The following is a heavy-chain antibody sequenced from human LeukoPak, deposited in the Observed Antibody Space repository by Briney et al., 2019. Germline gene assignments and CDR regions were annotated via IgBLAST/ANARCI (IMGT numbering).Heavy chain of an antibody. D-gene: IGHD3-10*01. CDR1: GFTFSSYD. CDR2: IGTAGDT. Sequence: PGGSLRLSCAASGFTFSSYDMHWVRQATGKGLEWVSAIGTAGDTYYPGSVKGRFTISRENAKNSLYLQMNSLRAGDTAVYYCARGTDGTGIDYWGQGTLVTVSS. J-gene: IGHJ4*02. CDR3: ARGTDGTGIDY. V-gene: IGHV3-13*01.